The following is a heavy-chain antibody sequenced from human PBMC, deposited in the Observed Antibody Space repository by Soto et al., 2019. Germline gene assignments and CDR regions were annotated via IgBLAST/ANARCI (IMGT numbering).Heavy chain of an antibody. CDR1: GFTISTCD. J-gene: IGHJ5*02. Sequence: PGGSLRLSCAASGFTISTCDMTWVRQAPGKGLECVSGVVGSGGEIYYADSVKGRFTISKDNSKNTLYLQMNSLRDEDTAVYYCAKDAVYNDGLWLMDSWGQGTLVTVSS. CDR2: VVGSGGEI. V-gene: IGHV3-23*01. D-gene: IGHD2-21*01. CDR3: AKDAVYNDGLWLMDS.